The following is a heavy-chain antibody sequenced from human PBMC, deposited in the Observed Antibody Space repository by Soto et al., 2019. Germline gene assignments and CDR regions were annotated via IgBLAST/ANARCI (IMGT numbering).Heavy chain of an antibody. V-gene: IGHV1-69*12. J-gene: IGHJ6*02. CDR2: IIPIFGTA. CDR1: GGTSNSYA. D-gene: IGHD1-26*01. CDR3: ARHPVSGSYAYYYGMDV. Sequence: QVKRVQSGAEVKKPGSSVKVSCKASGGTSNSYAISWVRQAPGQGLEWMGGIIPIFGTADYAQKFQGRVTITADESTSTAYMELSSLKSEDTAVYYCARHPVSGSYAYYYGMDVWGQGTTVTVSS.